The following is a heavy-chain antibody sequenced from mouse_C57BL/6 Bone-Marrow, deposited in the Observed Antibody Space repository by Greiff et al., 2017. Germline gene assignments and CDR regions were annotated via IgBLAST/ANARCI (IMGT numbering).Heavy chain of an antibody. V-gene: IGHV5-15*01. CDR2: ISNLAYST. Sequence: EVKVVESGGGLVQPGGSLKLSCAASGFTFSDYGMAWVRQAPRKGPEWVAFISNLAYSTYYADTVTGRFTLSRANAKNTLYLEMSSLRSEDTAMYYGARHASVVANPYYYAMDYRGQGTSVTVSS. J-gene: IGHJ4*01. CDR3: ARHASVVANPYYYAMDY. CDR1: GFTFSDYG. D-gene: IGHD1-1*01.